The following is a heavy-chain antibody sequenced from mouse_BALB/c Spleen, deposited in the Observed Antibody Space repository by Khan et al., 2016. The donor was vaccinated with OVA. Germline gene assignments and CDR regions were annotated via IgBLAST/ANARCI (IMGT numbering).Heavy chain of an antibody. J-gene: IGHJ3*01. V-gene: IGHV1S81*02. CDR3: SITGYDTVAY. CDR1: GYTFTNYY. D-gene: IGHD1-3*01. Sequence: QVQLKQSGAELVKPGATVKLSCKASGYTFTNYYMHWVKQRPGQGLEWIGEINPSDGDTNSNEKFKTKATLTADKSSNTAYMQLSSLTSEDYAVYYCSITGYDTVAYWGQGTLVTVSA. CDR2: INPSDGDT.